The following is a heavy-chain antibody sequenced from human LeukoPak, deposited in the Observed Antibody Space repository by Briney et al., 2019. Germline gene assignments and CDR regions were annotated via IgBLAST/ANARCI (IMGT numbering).Heavy chain of an antibody. CDR2: ISAYNGNT. D-gene: IGHD4-17*01. Sequence: GASVKVSCKASGYTFTSYGISWVRQAPGQGLEWMGWISAYNGNTNYAQKLQGRVTMTTDTSTSTAYMELRSLRSDDPAVYYCARDSPMTTVTDNWFDPWGQGTLVTVSS. J-gene: IGHJ5*02. CDR3: ARDSPMTTVTDNWFDP. V-gene: IGHV1-18*01. CDR1: GYTFTSYG.